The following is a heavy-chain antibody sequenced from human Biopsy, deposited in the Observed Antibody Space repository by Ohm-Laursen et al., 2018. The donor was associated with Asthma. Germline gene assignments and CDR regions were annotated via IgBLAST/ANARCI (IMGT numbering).Heavy chain of an antibody. V-gene: IGHV1-3*01. J-gene: IGHJ3*01. Sequence: ASVKVSCNASGYNFISFAIHWVRQAPGQRLEWMGWINAGDGNTKYSQKFQGRVTITRDTSASTAYMELRSLRSEDTATYYCARTYYDFLTGQVKDVFGVWGQGTMVTVSS. CDR2: INAGDGNT. CDR1: GYNFISFA. D-gene: IGHD3-9*01. CDR3: ARTYYDFLTGQVKDVFGV.